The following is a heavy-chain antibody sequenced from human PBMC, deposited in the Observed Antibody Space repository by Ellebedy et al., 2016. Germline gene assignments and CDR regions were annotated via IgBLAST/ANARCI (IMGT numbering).Heavy chain of an antibody. J-gene: IGHJ4*02. V-gene: IGHV4-30-4*01. CDR2: IYYSGTT. CDR3: ARETDFWSDSSYFDY. D-gene: IGHD3-3*01. CDR1: GGSINSGDYY. Sequence: SETLSLXCSVSGGSINSGDYYWSWIRQPPGQGLEWLGYIYYSGTTYYNTSLKSRITISVDTSKNQFSLRLSSVTAADTAVYSCARETDFWSDSSYFDYWGQGILVTISS.